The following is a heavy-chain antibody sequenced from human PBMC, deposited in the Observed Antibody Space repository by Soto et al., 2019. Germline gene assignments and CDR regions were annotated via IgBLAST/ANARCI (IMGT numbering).Heavy chain of an antibody. CDR3: ARVWSGSGNPYKYNWFDP. D-gene: IGHD3-10*01. CDR2: IYHSGST. V-gene: IGHV4-30-2*01. Sequence: SETLSLTCAVSGGSISSGGYSWSWIRQPPGKGLEWIGYIYHSGSTYYNPSLKSRVTISVDRSKNQFSLKLSSVTAADTAVYYCARVWSGSGNPYKYNWFDPWGQGTLVTVSS. J-gene: IGHJ5*02. CDR1: GGSISSGGYS.